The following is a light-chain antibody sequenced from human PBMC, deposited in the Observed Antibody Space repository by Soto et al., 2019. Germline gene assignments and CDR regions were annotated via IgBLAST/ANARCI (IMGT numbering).Light chain of an antibody. CDR2: WAS. CDR3: QQYNSWLWT. CDR1: QSVLSSSNNQNH. V-gene: IGKV4-1*01. Sequence: DIVMTRSPASLAVSLSERATINCTSSQSVLSSSNNQNHLAWYQQKPGQPPRLLIYWASTRESGVPDRFSGGGSGTEFTLIISSLQSEDSAVYYCQQYNSWLWTFGQGTKVDIK. J-gene: IGKJ1*01.